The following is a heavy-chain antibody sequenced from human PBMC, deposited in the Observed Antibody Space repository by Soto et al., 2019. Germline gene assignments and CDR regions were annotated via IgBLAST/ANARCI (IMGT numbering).Heavy chain of an antibody. CDR1: GYTFTNYA. V-gene: IGHV1-3*01. D-gene: IGHD4-17*01. CDR2: INAGNGNT. J-gene: IGHJ5*02. Sequence: ASVKVSCKASGYTFTNYALHWVRQAPGQRLEWMGWINAGNGNTKYSQKFQGRVTITRDTSASTAYMELSSLRSEDTAVYSCARGYGDYVHWFDPWGQGTLVTVSS. CDR3: ARGYGDYVHWFDP.